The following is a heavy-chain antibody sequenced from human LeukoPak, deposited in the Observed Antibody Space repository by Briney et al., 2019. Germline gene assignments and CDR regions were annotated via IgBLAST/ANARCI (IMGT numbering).Heavy chain of an antibody. CDR3: ARPALYCSSTVCPPYMDV. V-gene: IGHV5-51*01. J-gene: IGHJ6*03. Sequence: GESLKISCKASGYTSTGDWIGWVRQMPGKGLEWMGTIYPGDSDTKYNAPFQGQVTISADKSISTAYLQWGSLKASDTATYYCARPALYCSSTVCPPYMDVWGKGTTVTVSS. CDR1: GYTSTGDW. CDR2: IYPGDSDT. D-gene: IGHD2-2*01.